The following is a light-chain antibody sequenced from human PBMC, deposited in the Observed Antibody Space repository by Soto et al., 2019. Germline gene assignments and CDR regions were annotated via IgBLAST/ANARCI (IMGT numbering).Light chain of an antibody. J-gene: IGKJ1*01. CDR2: GAS. Sequence: LTQSAITRSLSRVETATLSCKASKSVSNKSLAWYQQKPGQDPRLVIFGASNPATGLRDRFSGSGSGTDFTLTISSLETEDFAVYYCQQYGSSGTFGQGTKVYIK. V-gene: IGKV3-20*01. CDR1: KSVSNKS. CDR3: QQYGSSGT.